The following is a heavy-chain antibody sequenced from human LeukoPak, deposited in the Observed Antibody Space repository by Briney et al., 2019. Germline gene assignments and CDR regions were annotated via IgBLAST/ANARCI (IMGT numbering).Heavy chain of an antibody. J-gene: IGHJ4*02. CDR3: ARGVYIAAAQYGF. CDR2: TYYSGAT. Sequence: SETLSLTCTVSGGSISTYYWNWIRQPPGKGLEWIGYTYYSGATNYNPSLKSRVTISVDTSKNQFSLKLSSVTAADTAVYYCARGVYIAAAQYGFWGQGTLVTVSS. V-gene: IGHV4-59*01. D-gene: IGHD6-13*01. CDR1: GGSISTYY.